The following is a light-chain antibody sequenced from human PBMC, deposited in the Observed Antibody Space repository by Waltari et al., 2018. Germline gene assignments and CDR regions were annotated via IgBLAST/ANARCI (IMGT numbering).Light chain of an antibody. CDR2: GAS. J-gene: IGKJ4*01. V-gene: IGKV3-15*01. Sequence: EIVMTQSQATLSVSPGERATLSCRASQSVSSNLAWYQQKPGQAPRPLIYGASTRATGIPARFSGSGSGTEFTLTISSLQSEDFAVYYCQQYNNWPPRKTFGGGTKVEIK. CDR1: QSVSSN. CDR3: QQYNNWPPRKT.